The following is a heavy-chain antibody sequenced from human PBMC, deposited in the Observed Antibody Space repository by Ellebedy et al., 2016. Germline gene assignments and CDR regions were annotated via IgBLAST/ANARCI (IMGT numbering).Heavy chain of an antibody. J-gene: IGHJ6*02. CDR1: GFTFSYSA. CDR2: IAVGSGRT. D-gene: IGHD2-2*01. V-gene: IGHV1-58*02. CDR3: ATGIPAVSAAIVYPRRYGLDL. Sequence: SVKVSXKASGFTFSYSAIQWVRQARGQPLEWVGWIAVGSGRTNYAQRFQDRVSITSDVSTRTVSMELSNLRSEDTAVYYCATGIPAVSAAIVYPRRYGLDLWGQGTSVTVSS.